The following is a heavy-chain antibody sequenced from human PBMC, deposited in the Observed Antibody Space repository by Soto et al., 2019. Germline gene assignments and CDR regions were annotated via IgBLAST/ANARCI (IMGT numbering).Heavy chain of an antibody. V-gene: IGHV3-7*01. CDR1: GFTFSAYW. Sequence: GGSLRLSCAASGFTFSAYWMSWVRQAPGRGLEWVANINQDAHETNYVDSLRGRVTISRDNAHNSLYLQMNSLRAEDTAVYYCARTPTAYYGMDVWGQGTTVTVSS. J-gene: IGHJ6*02. CDR2: INQDAHET. D-gene: IGHD4-4*01. CDR3: ARTPTAYYGMDV.